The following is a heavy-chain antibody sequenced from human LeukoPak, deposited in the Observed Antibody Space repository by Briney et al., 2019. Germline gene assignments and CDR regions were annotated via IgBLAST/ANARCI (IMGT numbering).Heavy chain of an antibody. CDR1: GFTFSNYG. CDR3: ARDNVYYDSSGYSFGLGVNAFDI. CDR2: ISYTGSHI. V-gene: IGHV3-30*03. D-gene: IGHD3-22*01. Sequence: GGSLRLSCTASGFTFSNYGMHWVRQAPGKGLEWVAFISYTGSHIYYADSVKGRFTISRDNSKNTLYLQMNSLRAEDTAVYYCARDNVYYDSSGYSFGLGVNAFDIWGQGTMVTVSS. J-gene: IGHJ3*02.